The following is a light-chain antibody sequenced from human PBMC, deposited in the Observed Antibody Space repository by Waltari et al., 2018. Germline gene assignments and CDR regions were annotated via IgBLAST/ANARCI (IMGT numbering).Light chain of an antibody. Sequence: DIVMTESPHSLPASPGGRAAFNCQSSQSVLYNSNDKNYLAWYQQKPGQHPKPRIYWTPTREDGVTDRFSSSASGTDFTLAINSLQAEDVAVYYGQQYYRSRTFGQGTKVEIK. J-gene: IGKJ1*01. CDR3: QQYYRSRT. CDR1: QSVLYNSNDKNY. CDR2: WTP. V-gene: IGKV4-1*01.